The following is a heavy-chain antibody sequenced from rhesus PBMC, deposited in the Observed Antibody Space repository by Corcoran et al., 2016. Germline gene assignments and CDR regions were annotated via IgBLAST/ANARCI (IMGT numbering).Heavy chain of an antibody. J-gene: IGHJ6*01. CDR3: ARDSTYYNIWTGYYKGYGLDS. Sequence: QVQLQESGPGLVKPSETLSLTCAVSGGSISDDYYWSWIRQPPGKGLEWIGYIYGSGVGTNYNPSLKNRVTISIDTSQNQFSLKLSSLTAADTAVYYCARDSTYYNIWTGYYKGYGLDSWGQGVVVTVSS. CDR2: IYGSGVGT. D-gene: IGHD3-3*01. CDR1: GGSISDDYY. V-gene: IGHV4-106*01.